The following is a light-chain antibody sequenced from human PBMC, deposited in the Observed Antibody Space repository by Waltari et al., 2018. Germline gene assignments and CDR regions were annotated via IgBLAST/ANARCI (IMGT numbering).Light chain of an antibody. CDR2: VNSDGSH. CDR3: QTGGHGTWV. CDR1: SGHSSNI. J-gene: IGLJ3*02. V-gene: IGLV4-69*01. Sequence: QLVLTQSPSASASLGASVKLTCTLSSGHSSNIIAWHQQQPEKGPRYLMKVNSDGSHSKGDEIPDRFSGSRSGAERYLTLSSLQSEDEADYYCQTGGHGTWVFGGGTKLTVL.